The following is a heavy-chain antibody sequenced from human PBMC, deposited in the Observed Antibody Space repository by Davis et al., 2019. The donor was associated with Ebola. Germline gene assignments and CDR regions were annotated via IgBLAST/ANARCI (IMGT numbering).Heavy chain of an antibody. CDR1: AASASHNGYG. V-gene: IGHV4-61*08. Sequence: PSETLSLTCSVSAASASHNGYGWGWVRQAPGKGLEWIGYMSYNGRGNSNPSLKSRLTITLDTSGNQFSLNLKSATAADTALYYCVRDHWGSLDFWGQGMLVTVSS. CDR2: MSYNGRG. CDR3: VRDHWGSLDF. D-gene: IGHD3-16*01. J-gene: IGHJ4*02.